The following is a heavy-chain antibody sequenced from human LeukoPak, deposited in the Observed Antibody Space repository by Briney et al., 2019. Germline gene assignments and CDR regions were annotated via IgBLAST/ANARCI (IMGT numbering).Heavy chain of an antibody. D-gene: IGHD4-17*01. Sequence: GGSLRLSCAASGFTFSGYDFHWVRQATGRGLEWVSAIGTVGDTHYLDSVKGRFTISRGNAKNSLYLQMNNLSAGDTAVYYCARVLTTMTTLDYWGQGTLVTVSS. CDR3: ARVLTTMTTLDY. V-gene: IGHV3-13*04. CDR1: GFTFSGYD. CDR2: IGTVGDT. J-gene: IGHJ4*02.